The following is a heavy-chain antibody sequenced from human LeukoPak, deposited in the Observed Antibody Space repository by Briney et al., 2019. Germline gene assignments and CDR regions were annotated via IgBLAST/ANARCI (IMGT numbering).Heavy chain of an antibody. CDR2: IYYSGST. D-gene: IGHD3-22*01. CDR1: GGSISSYY. J-gene: IGHJ6*03. V-gene: IGHV4-39*07. Sequence: SETLSLTCTVSGGSISSYYWGWIRQPPGKGLEWIGSIYYSGSTYYNPSLKSRVTISVDTSKNQFSLKLSSVTAADTAVYYCARSYYDSSGYYWGNYYYYMDVWGKGTTVTVSS. CDR3: ARSYYDSSGYYWGNYYYYMDV.